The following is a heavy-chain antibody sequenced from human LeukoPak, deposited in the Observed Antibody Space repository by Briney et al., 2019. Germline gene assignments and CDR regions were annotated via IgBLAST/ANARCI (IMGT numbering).Heavy chain of an antibody. CDR2: ISAYNGNT. V-gene: IGHV1-18*01. CDR3: ARDGKVTTLLGCMDV. CDR1: GYTFTSYG. D-gene: IGHD4-17*01. J-gene: IGHJ6*02. Sequence: ASVKVSCKASGYTFTSYGISWVRQAPGQGLEWMGWISAYNGNTNYAQKLQGRVTMTTDPSTSTAYMELRSLRSDDTAVYYCARDGKVTTLLGCMDVWGQGTTVTVSS.